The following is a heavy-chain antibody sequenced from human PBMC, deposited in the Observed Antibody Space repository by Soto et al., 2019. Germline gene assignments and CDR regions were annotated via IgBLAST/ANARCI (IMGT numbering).Heavy chain of an antibody. J-gene: IGHJ4*02. CDR2: ISSSSSTI. Sequence: GGSLRLSCAASGFTFSSYSMNWVRQAPGKGLEWVSYISSSSSTIYYADSVKGRFTISRDNAKNSLYLQMNSLRDEDTAVYYCARGGYDFWSGYLSQGAMDYWGQGTLVTVSS. V-gene: IGHV3-48*02. D-gene: IGHD3-3*01. CDR3: ARGGYDFWSGYLSQGAMDY. CDR1: GFTFSSYS.